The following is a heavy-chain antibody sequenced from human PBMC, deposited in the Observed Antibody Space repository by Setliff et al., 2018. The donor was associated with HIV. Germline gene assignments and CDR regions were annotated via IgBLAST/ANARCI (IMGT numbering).Heavy chain of an antibody. Sequence: LSLTCTVSGGSISSYYWSWIRQPPGKGLEWIGYINTSGTTNYNPSLKSRVTISVDTSKNQFSLKLSPVTAADTAVYFCARQTYYYDNSGHNWFDPWGQGTLVTV. J-gene: IGHJ5*02. CDR2: INTSGTT. CDR3: ARQTYYYDNSGHNWFDP. D-gene: IGHD3-22*01. CDR1: GGSISSYY. V-gene: IGHV4-4*09.